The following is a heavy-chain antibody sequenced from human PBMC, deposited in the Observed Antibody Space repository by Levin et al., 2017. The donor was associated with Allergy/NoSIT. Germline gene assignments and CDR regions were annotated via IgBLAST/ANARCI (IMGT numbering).Heavy chain of an antibody. V-gene: IGHV4-39*01. CDR3: ARRLVFEGSFIELLGDS. CDR2: IYYSGST. J-gene: IGHJ4*02. Sequence: SETLSLTCTVSGASISISNYYWGWIRQPPGKGLEWIGSIYYSGSTYYNPSLRSRVTISIDTSKNQFSLKLTSLTAADTAIYYCARRLVFEGSFIELLGDSWGQGTLVTVSS. D-gene: IGHD3-10*01. CDR1: GASISISNYY.